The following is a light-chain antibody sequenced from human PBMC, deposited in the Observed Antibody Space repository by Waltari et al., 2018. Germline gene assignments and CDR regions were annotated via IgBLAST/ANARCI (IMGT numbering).Light chain of an antibody. CDR3: QQRSNWPPYT. V-gene: IGKV3-11*01. CDR1: QSVSSY. Sequence: EIVLTQSPATLSLSPGERATLSCRASQSVSSYLAWYQHKPGQAPRLLIYDASNRATGIPARFSVSGSGTDFTLTISNLEPEDFAVYYCQQRSNWPPYTFGQGTKLEIK. CDR2: DAS. J-gene: IGKJ2*01.